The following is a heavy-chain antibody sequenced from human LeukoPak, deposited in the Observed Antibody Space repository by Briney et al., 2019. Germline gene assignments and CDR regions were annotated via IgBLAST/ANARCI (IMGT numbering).Heavy chain of an antibody. CDR3: ARIMMGDFDY. D-gene: IGHD3-16*01. CDR1: GFTFTRYW. CDR2: IKQDGSEE. V-gene: IGHV3-7*01. Sequence: GGSLRLSCAASGFTFTRYWMSWVRQAPGKGLEWVANIKQDGSEEYYVDSVKGRFTISRDNAKNSLYLQMNSLRDEDTAVYYCARIMMGDFDYWGQGTRVTVSS. J-gene: IGHJ4*02.